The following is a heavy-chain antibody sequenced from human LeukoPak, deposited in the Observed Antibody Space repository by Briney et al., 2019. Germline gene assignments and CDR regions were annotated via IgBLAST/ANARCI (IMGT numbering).Heavy chain of an antibody. CDR1: GFTFSSSW. CDR2: IKQDGSEK. Sequence: PGGSLRLSCAASGFTFSSSWMSWVRQAPGKGLEWVANIKQDGSEKYYVGSVKGRFTISRDNAKNSLYLQMDSLRAEDMAVYYCARDGPYSTSSTHPPWGQGTLVTVSS. J-gene: IGHJ5*02. D-gene: IGHD6-6*01. CDR3: ARDGPYSTSSTHPP. V-gene: IGHV3-7*03.